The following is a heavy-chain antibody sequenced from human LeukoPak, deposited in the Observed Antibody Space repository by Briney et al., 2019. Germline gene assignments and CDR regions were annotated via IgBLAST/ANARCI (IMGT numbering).Heavy chain of an antibody. V-gene: IGHV4-59*08. D-gene: IGHD3-9*01. J-gene: IGHJ2*01. CDR2: IYYSGST. Sequence: SETLSLTCTVSGGSISSYYWSWIRQPPGKGLEWIGYIYYSGSTNYNPSLKSRVSISVDTSKNQFSLKLSSVTAADTAVYYCARHLLLRYTYWYFDLWGRGTLVTVSS. CDR1: GGSISSYY. CDR3: ARHLLLRYTYWYFDL.